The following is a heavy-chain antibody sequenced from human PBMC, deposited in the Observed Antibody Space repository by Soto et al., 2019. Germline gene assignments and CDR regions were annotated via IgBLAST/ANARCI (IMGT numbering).Heavy chain of an antibody. D-gene: IGHD1-26*01. CDR3: AKDISLVGLDAFDI. Sequence: EVQLVESGGGLVQPGRSLRLSCAASGFTFDDYAMHWVRQAPGKGLEWVSGISWNSGSIGYADSVKGRFTISRDNAKNSLYLQMNSLRAEDTALYYCAKDISLVGLDAFDIWGQGTMVTVSS. CDR2: ISWNSGSI. V-gene: IGHV3-9*01. J-gene: IGHJ3*02. CDR1: GFTFDDYA.